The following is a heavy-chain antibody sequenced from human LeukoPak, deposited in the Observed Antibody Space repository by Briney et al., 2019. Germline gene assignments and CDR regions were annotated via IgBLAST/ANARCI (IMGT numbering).Heavy chain of an antibody. CDR3: ARRGARYNWNDVGY. D-gene: IGHD1-20*01. CDR2: INHSGST. J-gene: IGHJ4*02. CDR1: GGSFSGYY. V-gene: IGHV4-34*01. Sequence: SETLSLTCAVYGGSFSGYYWSWIRQPPGKGLEWIGEINHSGSTNYNPSLKSRVTISVDTSKNQFSLKLSSVTAADTAVYYCARRGARYNWNDVGYWGQGTLVTVSS.